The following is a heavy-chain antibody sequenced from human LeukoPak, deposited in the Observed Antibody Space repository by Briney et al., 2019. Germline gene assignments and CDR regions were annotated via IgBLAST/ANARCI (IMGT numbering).Heavy chain of an antibody. CDR2: ISAYNGNT. CDR1: GYTFTSYD. Sequence: GASVKVSCKASGYTFTSYDINWMRQATGQGLEWMGWISAYNGNTNYAQKLQGRVTMTTDTSTSTAYMELRSLRSDDTAVYYCARDLPIAVAGTGDAFDIWGQGTMVTVSS. CDR3: ARDLPIAVAGTGDAFDI. V-gene: IGHV1-18*01. D-gene: IGHD6-19*01. J-gene: IGHJ3*02.